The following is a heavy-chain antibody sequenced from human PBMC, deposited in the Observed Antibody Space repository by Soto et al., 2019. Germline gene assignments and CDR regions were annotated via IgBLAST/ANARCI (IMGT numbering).Heavy chain of an antibody. J-gene: IGHJ6*02. Sequence: KPSETLSLTCSVSGGSVKSGNHFWNWIRQPPGRGLEWLGYMYYTGVTNYNPSLKSRVSMSVDTSKNQFSLELTSLTAADTAVYYCARGGEPLGYYGLDVWGQGTTVTVSS. V-gene: IGHV4-61*01. CDR3: ARGGEPLGYYGLDV. D-gene: IGHD3-10*01. CDR2: MYYTGVT. CDR1: GGSVKSGNHF.